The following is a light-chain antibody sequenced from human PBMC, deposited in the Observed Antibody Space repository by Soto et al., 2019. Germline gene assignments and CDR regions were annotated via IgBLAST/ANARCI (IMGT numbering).Light chain of an antibody. CDR1: QSVSSN. Sequence: EIVMTQSPATLSVSPGERAALCCRASQSVSSNLAWYQQKPGQAPRLLIYDAFTRATGVPARFSGSGSGTDFTLTISSLQSEDFAVYYCQQYNGWPPRTFGQGTKVEIK. CDR2: DAF. CDR3: QQYNGWPPRT. J-gene: IGKJ1*01. V-gene: IGKV3-15*01.